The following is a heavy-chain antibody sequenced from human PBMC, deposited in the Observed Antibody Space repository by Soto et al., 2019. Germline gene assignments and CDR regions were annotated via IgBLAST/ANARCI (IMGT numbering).Heavy chain of an antibody. CDR1: GFTFSSYG. D-gene: IGHD2-15*01. V-gene: IGHV3-30*18. CDR2: ISYDGSNK. J-gene: IGHJ4*02. CDR3: AKAATGGDRVVTPFDY. Sequence: QVQLVESGGGVVQPGRSLRLSCAASGFTFSSYGMHWVRQAPGKGLEWVAVISYDGSNKYYADSVKGRFTISRDNSKNTLYLQMNSLRAEDTAVYYCAKAATGGDRVVTPFDYWGQGTLVTVSS.